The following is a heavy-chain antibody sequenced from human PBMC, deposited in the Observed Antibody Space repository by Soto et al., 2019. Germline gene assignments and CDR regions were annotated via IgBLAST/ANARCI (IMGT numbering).Heavy chain of an antibody. Sequence: GGSLRLSCAASGFTFSSYGMHWVRQAPGKGLEWVAVIWYDGSNKYYADSVKGRFTISRDNSKNTLYLQMNSLGAEDTAVYYCARERYSGSYYRPHHFDYWGQGTLVTVSS. CDR1: GFTFSSYG. D-gene: IGHD1-26*01. CDR2: IWYDGSNK. J-gene: IGHJ4*02. V-gene: IGHV3-33*01. CDR3: ARERYSGSYYRPHHFDY.